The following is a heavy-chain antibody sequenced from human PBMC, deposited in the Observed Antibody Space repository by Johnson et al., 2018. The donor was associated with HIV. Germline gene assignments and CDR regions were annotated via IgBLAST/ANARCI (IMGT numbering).Heavy chain of an antibody. CDR3: ARVPIYHWAFDI. V-gene: IGHV3-30*09. CDR2: ISYDGSNK. Sequence: VQLVESGGGVVQPGRSLRLSCAASRFTFSSYVMHWVRQAPGKGLAWVAVISYDGSNKYYADYVKGRFALSRDNSKNTLDIQLNSLRVEDTAVYYCARVPIYHWAFDIWGQGTMVTVSS. J-gene: IGHJ3*02. D-gene: IGHD1-1*01. CDR1: RFTFSSYV.